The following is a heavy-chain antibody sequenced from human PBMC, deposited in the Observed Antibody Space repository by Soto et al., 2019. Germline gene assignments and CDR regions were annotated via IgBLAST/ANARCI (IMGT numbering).Heavy chain of an antibody. D-gene: IGHD2-21*01. CDR2: IIPLFGTT. V-gene: IGHV1-69*01. J-gene: IGHJ5*02. CDR3: ARGATHRSILYFWFDT. Sequence: QMQLVQSGAEVRMPGSSVKVSCKASGGTFSTYSINWVRQAPGQGLEWRGGIIPLFGTTNYAQKFKGRVTIIADESTSTAYMELSSLRAEDGVVSYCARGATHRSILYFWFDTWGQGNLVNVSS. CDR1: GGTFSTYS.